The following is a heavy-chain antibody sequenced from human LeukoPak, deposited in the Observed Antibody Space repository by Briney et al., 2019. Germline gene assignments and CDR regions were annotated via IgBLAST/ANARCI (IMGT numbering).Heavy chain of an antibody. Sequence: PGGSLRLSCAASGFTFSSYWMNWVRRAPGKGLEWVANIRQDGSEKYYVDSVKGRFSISRDNAKNSLYLQMNSLRAEDTAVYYCAATYYYDTSGYPSAFDYWGQGTLVTVSS. V-gene: IGHV3-7*01. CDR1: GFTFSSYW. J-gene: IGHJ4*02. CDR3: AATYYYDTSGYPSAFDY. CDR2: IRQDGSEK. D-gene: IGHD3-22*01.